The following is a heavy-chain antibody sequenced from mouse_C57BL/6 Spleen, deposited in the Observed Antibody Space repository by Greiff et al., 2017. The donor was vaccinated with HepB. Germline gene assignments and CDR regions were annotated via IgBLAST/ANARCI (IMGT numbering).Heavy chain of an antibody. D-gene: IGHD2-5*01. V-gene: IGHV1-15*01. Sequence: VQLQQSGAELVRPGASVTLSCKASGYTFTDYEMHWVKQTPVHGLEWIGAIDPETGGTAYNQKFNGKAILTADKSASTAYMELRSLTSGDAAGSSCTRPLYYSTDDAMDYWGQGTSVTVSS. CDR2: IDPETGGT. CDR1: GYTFTDYE. J-gene: IGHJ4*01. CDR3: TRPLYYSTDDAMDY.